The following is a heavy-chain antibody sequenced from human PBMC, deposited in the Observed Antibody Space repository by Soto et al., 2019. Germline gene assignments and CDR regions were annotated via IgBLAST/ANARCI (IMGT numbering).Heavy chain of an antibody. CDR2: MNPNSGKT. Sequence: QVQLVQSGAEVKKPGASVKVSCKASGYTFTSYEINWVRQATGQGLEYLGWMNPNSGKTAYVQKSQRRFTXXWDTSITTAYMELSSLRSEDTAVYFCARGIKYGAYSRWFDPWGQGTLVTVSS. D-gene: IGHD4-17*01. V-gene: IGHV1-8*01. CDR1: GYTFTSYE. J-gene: IGHJ5*02. CDR3: ARGIKYGAYSRWFDP.